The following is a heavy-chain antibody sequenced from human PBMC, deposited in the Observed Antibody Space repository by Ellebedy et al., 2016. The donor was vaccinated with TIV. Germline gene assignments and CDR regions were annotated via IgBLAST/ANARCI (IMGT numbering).Heavy chain of an antibody. CDR3: ARIGGYSYGLPFDY. D-gene: IGHD5-18*01. Sequence: SGPTLVKPTETLTLTCTVSGFSLSNARMGVSWIRQPPGKALEWLAHIFSYDEKSYSTSLKSRLTISKDTSKSQVVLTMTNMDPVDTATYYCARIGGYSYGLPFDYWGQGTLVTVSS. J-gene: IGHJ4*02. CDR1: GFSLSNARMG. CDR2: IFSYDEK. V-gene: IGHV2-26*01.